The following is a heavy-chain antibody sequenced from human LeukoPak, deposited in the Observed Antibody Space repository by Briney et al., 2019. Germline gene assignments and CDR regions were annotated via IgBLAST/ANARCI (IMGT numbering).Heavy chain of an antibody. CDR3: ARVGADGSGFLFDY. D-gene: IGHD3-10*01. V-gene: IGHV4-39*01. J-gene: IGHJ4*02. Sequence: SETLSLTCTVSGGSISSSNYYRGWIRQPPGKGLEWIGSIYYSGGTYYNPSLKSRVSMSVDTSKNQFSLKLSSVTAADTAVYYCARVGADGSGFLFDYWGQGTLVTVSS. CDR1: GGSISSSNYY. CDR2: IYYSGGT.